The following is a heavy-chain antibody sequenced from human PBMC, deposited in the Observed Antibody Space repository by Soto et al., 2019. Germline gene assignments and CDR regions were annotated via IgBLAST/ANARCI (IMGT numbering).Heavy chain of an antibody. CDR2: IYPDDSDT. Sequence: GESLKISCKGSGHSFSSYWIAWVRQMPGKGLEWMGIIYPDDSDTRYSPAFQGQVTISAAKSISTAYLQWSSLRASDTAVYYCARAPRYYYDSSGFDYGMDVWGQGTTVTVYS. CDR3: ARAPRYYYDSSGFDYGMDV. V-gene: IGHV5-51*01. D-gene: IGHD3-22*01. CDR1: GHSFSSYW. J-gene: IGHJ6*02.